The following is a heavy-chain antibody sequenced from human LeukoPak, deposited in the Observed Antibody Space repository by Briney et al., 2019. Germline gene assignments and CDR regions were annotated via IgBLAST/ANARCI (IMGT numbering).Heavy chain of an antibody. D-gene: IGHD5-18*01. J-gene: IGHJ4*02. V-gene: IGHV1-46*01. CDR2: INPSGGST. Sequence: ASVKVSCKSSGYTFTSYYMHWVRQAPGQGLEWMGIINPSGGSTSYAQKFQGRLTMTRDTSTSTVYMELSRLRSEDTAVYYCASEEGYSYGALDYWGQGTLVTVSS. CDR3: ASEEGYSYGALDY. CDR1: GYTFTSYY.